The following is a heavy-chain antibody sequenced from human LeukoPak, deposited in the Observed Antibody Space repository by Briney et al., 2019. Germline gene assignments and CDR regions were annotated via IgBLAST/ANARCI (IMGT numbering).Heavy chain of an antibody. CDR2: ISYDGSNK. Sequence: PGGSLRLSCAASGFTFSSYAMHWVRQAPGKGLEWVAVISYDGSNKYYADSVKGRFTISRDNSKNTLYLQMNSLRAEDTAVYYCARDCERTVWWLRRAATLDYWGQGTLVTVSS. CDR1: GFTFSSYA. V-gene: IGHV3-30-3*01. D-gene: IGHD5-12*01. CDR3: ARDCERTVWWLRRAATLDY. J-gene: IGHJ4*02.